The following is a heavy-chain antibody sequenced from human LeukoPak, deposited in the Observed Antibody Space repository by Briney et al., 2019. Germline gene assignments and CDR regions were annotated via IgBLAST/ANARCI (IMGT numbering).Heavy chain of an antibody. D-gene: IGHD2-21*02. CDR2: IYWNDDK. CDR3: AHTLCGGDCYSSDY. Sequence: SGPTLVNPTQTLTLTCTLSGFSLSTSGVAVGWIRQPPGKALEWLALIYWNDDKRYSPSLKSRLTITKDTSKNQVVLTMTNMDPVDTATYYCAHTLCGGDCYSSDYWGQGTLVTVSS. V-gene: IGHV2-5*01. J-gene: IGHJ4*02. CDR1: GFSLSTSGVA.